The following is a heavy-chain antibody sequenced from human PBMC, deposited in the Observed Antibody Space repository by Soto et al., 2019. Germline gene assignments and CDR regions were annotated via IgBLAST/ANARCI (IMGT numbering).Heavy chain of an antibody. J-gene: IGHJ6*03. V-gene: IGHV4-59*01. CDR3: ARTMVRGVNSFGYYMDV. D-gene: IGHD3-10*01. CDR2: IYYSGST. Sequence: ETLSLTCTVSGGSISSYYWSWIRQPPGKGLEWIGYIYYSGSTNYNPSLKSRVTISVDTSKNQFSLKLSSVTAADTAVYYCARTMVRGVNSFGYYMDVWGKGTTVTVSS. CDR1: GGSISSYY.